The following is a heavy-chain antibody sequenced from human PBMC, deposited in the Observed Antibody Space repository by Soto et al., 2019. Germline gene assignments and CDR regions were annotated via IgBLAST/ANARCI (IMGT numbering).Heavy chain of an antibody. CDR3: ARSGYSYGYSDY. V-gene: IGHV4-31*03. CDR1: GGSISSGGYY. J-gene: IGHJ4*02. CDR2: IYYSGST. D-gene: IGHD5-18*01. Sequence: PSETLSLTCTVSGGSISSGGYYWSWIRQHPGKGLEWIGYIYYSGSTYYNPSLKSRVTISVDTSKNQFSLKLSSVTAADTAVYYCARSGYSYGYSDYWGQGTLVTVS.